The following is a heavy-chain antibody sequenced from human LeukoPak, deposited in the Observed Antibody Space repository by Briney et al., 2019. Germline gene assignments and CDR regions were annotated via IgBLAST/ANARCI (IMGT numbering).Heavy chain of an antibody. CDR2: IGSTSYYI. Sequence: GGSLRLSCAASGFSFSSYSMNWVRQAPGKGLEWVSSIGSTSYYIHYADSVKGRFTISRDNAKNSLYLQMNSVRAEDTAVYYCSSSSRGYWGQGTLVTVSS. CDR1: GFSFSSYS. D-gene: IGHD6-6*01. V-gene: IGHV3-21*01. J-gene: IGHJ4*02. CDR3: SSSSRGY.